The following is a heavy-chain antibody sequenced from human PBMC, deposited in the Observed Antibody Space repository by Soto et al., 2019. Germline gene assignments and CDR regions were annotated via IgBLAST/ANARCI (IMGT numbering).Heavy chain of an antibody. CDR3: ARDFDGDAAAYYSGMDV. Sequence: SQTLSLTCAVSGFSISSGFYWCWIRQPPGKGLEWIGNIYRSGSTYYNPSLKSRVTISVDTSKNQFSLKISSVTAADTAVYSCARDFDGDAAAYYSGMDVWGQGTTVTVSS. V-gene: IGHV4-38-2*01. J-gene: IGHJ6*02. CDR1: GFSISSGFY. CDR2: IYRSGST. D-gene: IGHD3-9*01.